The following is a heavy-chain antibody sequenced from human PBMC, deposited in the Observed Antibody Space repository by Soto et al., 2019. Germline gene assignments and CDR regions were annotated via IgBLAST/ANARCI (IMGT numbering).Heavy chain of an antibody. CDR3: ARAGGSGFLTGSLDY. V-gene: IGHV1-18*01. CDR2: INPYNGHT. J-gene: IGHJ4*02. Sequence: QIQLVQSGTEVTKPGASVKFSCKASGYTFSSNGITWVRQAPGQGLEWMGWINPYNGHTNYAQNLQVRVTMTTDTSTRSDYMDLSTLSSVVTGVYFCARAGGSGFLTGSLDYWGRGTRVTVSS. D-gene: IGHD3-22*01. CDR1: GYTFSSNG.